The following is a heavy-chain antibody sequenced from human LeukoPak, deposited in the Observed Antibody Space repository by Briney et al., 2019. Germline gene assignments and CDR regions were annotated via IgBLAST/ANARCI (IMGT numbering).Heavy chain of an antibody. CDR1: GFTFSSSW. V-gene: IGHV3-7*01. CDR2: IKQDGSEK. D-gene: IGHD3-3*01. CDR3: ATDFWSGYPDH. Sequence: GGSLRPSCAASGFTFSSSWMSWVRQAPGKGLEWVANIKQDGSEKYYVDSVKGRFTISRDNAKNSLYLQMNSLRGEDTAVYYCATDFWSGYPDHWGQGTLVTVSS. J-gene: IGHJ5*02.